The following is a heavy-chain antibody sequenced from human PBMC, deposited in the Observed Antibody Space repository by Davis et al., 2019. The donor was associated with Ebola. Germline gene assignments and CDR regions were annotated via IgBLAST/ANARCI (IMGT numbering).Heavy chain of an antibody. CDR3: ARGGGLELAGDRDAFDI. J-gene: IGHJ3*02. V-gene: IGHV1-8*02. D-gene: IGHD6-19*01. CDR2: MNPNSGKT. Sequence: VSCKASGYTFTSYGISWVRQAPGQGLEWMGWMNPNSGKTGYAQNFQGRLTMTRDTSINTAYMELNSLTSDDTAVYSCARGGGLELAGDRDAFDIWGHGTMVTVSS. CDR1: GYTFTSYG.